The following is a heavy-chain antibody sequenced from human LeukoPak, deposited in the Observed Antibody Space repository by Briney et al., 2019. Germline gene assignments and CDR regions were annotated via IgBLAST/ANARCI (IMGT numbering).Heavy chain of an antibody. CDR3: ARLTLTGVGGRGWFDA. Sequence: SETLSLTCIVSGDSISNRGWSWGWIRQPPGKELEWIGTMPYDENVADNEIPSYNPSLKSRVSISADTSKNQLSLKVNSVTAADTASYYCARLTLTGVGGRGWFDAWGQGTLVIVSS. V-gene: IGHV4-39*01. D-gene: IGHD3-3*01. CDR1: GDSISNRGWS. CDR2: MPYDENVADNEIP. J-gene: IGHJ5*02.